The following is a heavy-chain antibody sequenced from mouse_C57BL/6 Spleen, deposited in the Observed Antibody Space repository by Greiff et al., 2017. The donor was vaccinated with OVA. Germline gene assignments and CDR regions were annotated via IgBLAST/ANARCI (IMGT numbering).Heavy chain of an antibody. Sequence: EVHLVESGGGLVQPGGSLSLSCAASGFTFTDYYMSWVRQPPGKALEWLGFIRNKANGYTTEYSASVKGRFTISRDNSQSILYLQMNALRAEDSATYYCARYPPYDGAMDYWGQGTSVTVSS. CDR1: GFTFTDYY. D-gene: IGHD2-12*01. CDR2: IRNKANGYTT. V-gene: IGHV7-3*01. J-gene: IGHJ4*01. CDR3: ARYPPYDGAMDY.